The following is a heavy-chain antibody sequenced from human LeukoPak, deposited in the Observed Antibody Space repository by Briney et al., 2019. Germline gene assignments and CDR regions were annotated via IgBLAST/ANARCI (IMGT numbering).Heavy chain of an antibody. V-gene: IGHV4-34*01. J-gene: IGHJ3*02. CDR3: ARGKSSGSYFAFDI. CDR1: GGSFSGYY. CDR2: INHSGST. D-gene: IGHD3-10*01. Sequence: SETLSLTCAVYGGSFSGYYWSGIRQPPGKGLEWIGEINHSGSTNYNPSLKGRVTISVDTSKNQFSLKLSSVTAADTAVYYCARGKSSGSYFAFDIWGQGTMVTVSS.